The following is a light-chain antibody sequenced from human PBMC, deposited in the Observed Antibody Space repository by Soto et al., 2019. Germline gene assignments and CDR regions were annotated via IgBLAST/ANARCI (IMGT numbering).Light chain of an antibody. V-gene: IGKV3-20*01. Sequence: EIVLTQSPGTLSLSPGERATLSCRASQSVSSSYLAWYQQKPGQAPRLLIYGASSRATGIPDRFSGSGSGTDFTLTISRLEPEDFAVYYCQQYGSSPHVTFGHGTQLEIK. CDR1: QSVSSSY. CDR3: QQYGSSPHVT. CDR2: GAS. J-gene: IGKJ2*01.